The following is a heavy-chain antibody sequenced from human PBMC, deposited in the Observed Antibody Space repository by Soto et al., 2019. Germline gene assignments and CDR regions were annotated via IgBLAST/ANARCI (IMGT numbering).Heavy chain of an antibody. V-gene: IGHV3-23*01. CDR3: AKDKTMMAVVNTYALSH. J-gene: IGHJ4*02. Sequence: SGGCVLLPGASSELSHSCYPMSAIRQSTGKWLEWVVAISGSGCSTYYEDSVKGRFNISRDNSKNTLYMQMNSLRAEDTAVYYCAKDKTMMAVVNTYALSHRGQGTLVPVSS. D-gene: IGHD3-22*01. CDR2: ISGSGCST. CDR1: ELSHSCYP.